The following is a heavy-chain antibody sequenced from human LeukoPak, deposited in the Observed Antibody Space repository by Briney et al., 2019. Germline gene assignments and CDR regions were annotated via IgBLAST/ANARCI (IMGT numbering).Heavy chain of an antibody. CDR2: IYYSGST. D-gene: IGHD3-3*01. CDR1: GGSISSYY. CDR3: AREIVLADFWSGYYTTSYYMDV. V-gene: IGHV4-59*01. J-gene: IGHJ6*03. Sequence: SETLSLTCTVSGGSISSYYWSWIRQPPGKGLEWIGYIYYSGSTNHNPSLKSRVTISVDTSKNQFSLKLSSVTAADTAVYYCAREIVLADFWSGYYTTSYYMDVWGKGTTVTVSS.